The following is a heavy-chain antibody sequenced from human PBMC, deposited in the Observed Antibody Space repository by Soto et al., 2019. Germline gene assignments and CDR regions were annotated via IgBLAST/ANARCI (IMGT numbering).Heavy chain of an antibody. D-gene: IGHD3-10*01. CDR2: ISSSSSYI. CDR3: ASMVRGVIATSYYYGMDV. J-gene: IGHJ6*02. CDR1: GFTFSSYS. V-gene: IGHV3-21*01. Sequence: GGSLRLSCAASGFTFSSYSMNWVRQAPGKGLEWVSSISSSSSYIYYADSVKGRFTISRDNAKNSLYLQMNSLIAEDTAVYYCASMVRGVIATSYYYGMDVWGQGTTVTVSS.